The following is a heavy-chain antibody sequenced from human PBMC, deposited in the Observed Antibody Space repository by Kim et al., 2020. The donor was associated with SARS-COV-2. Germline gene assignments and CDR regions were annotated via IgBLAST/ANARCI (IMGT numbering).Heavy chain of an antibody. V-gene: IGHV3-49*03. Sequence: GGSLRLSCTASGFTFGDYAMSWFRQAPGKGLKWVGFIRSKPDGGTTEYAASVNGRVTISRDDSRSIAYLQMNSLITEDTAVYYCTRGAYGAGDYWGQGTL. CDR3: TRGAYGAGDY. CDR2: IRSKPDGGTT. J-gene: IGHJ4*02. CDR1: GFTFGDYA. D-gene: IGHD3-10*01.